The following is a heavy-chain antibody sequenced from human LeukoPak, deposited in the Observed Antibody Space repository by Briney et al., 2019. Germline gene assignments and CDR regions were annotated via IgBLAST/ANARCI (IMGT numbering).Heavy chain of an antibody. CDR2: ISSSSSYI. V-gene: IGHV3-21*04. CDR3: ARGGRAQGPFDI. J-gene: IGHJ3*02. CDR1: GFTFSSYS. Sequence: GGSLRLSCAASGFTFSSYSMNWVRQAPGKGLEWVSSISSSSSYIYYADSVKGRFTISRDNAKNSLYVQMNSLRVEDTAIYYCARGGRAQGPFDIWGQGTVVTVSS.